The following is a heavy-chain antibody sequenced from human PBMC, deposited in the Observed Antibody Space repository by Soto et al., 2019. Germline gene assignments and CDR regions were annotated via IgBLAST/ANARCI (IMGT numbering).Heavy chain of an antibody. CDR3: ARRGYGIAAAGTNLDP. V-gene: IGHV1-18*04. CDR2: ISAYNGNT. Sequence: ASVKVSCKASGYTFTSYGISWVRQAPGQGLEWMGWISAYNGNTNYAQKLQGRVTMTTDTSTSTAYMELRSLRSDDTAVYYCARRGYGIAAAGTNLDPWGLGTLVTVSS. J-gene: IGHJ5*02. CDR1: GYTFTSYG. D-gene: IGHD6-13*01.